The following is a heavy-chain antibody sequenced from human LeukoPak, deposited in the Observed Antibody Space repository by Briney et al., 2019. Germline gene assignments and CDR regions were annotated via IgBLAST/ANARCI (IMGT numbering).Heavy chain of an antibody. D-gene: IGHD2-2*01. CDR2: ISSSGSTI. Sequence: GGSLRLSCAASGFTFSDYYMSWIRQAPGKGLEWVSYISSSGSTIYYADSVKGRFTISRDNAKNSLYLQMNSLRAEDTAAYYCARDSRSYCSSTSCSSSDAFDIWGQGTMVTVSS. V-gene: IGHV3-11*01. J-gene: IGHJ3*02. CDR3: ARDSRSYCSSTSCSSSDAFDI. CDR1: GFTFSDYY.